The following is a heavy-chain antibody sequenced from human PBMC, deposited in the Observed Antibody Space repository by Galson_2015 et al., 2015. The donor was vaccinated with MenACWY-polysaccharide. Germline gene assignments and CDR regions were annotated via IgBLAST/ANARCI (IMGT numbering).Heavy chain of an antibody. CDR1: GFTFSRSV. J-gene: IGHJ5*02. CDR3: AKDSSEFRGPLIPNWFDP. D-gene: IGHD3-10*01. V-gene: IGHV3-23*01. CDR2: ISGDGADT. Sequence: SLRLSCAASGFTFSRSVMNWVRQAPGKGLEWVSVISGDGADTDYADSVKGRFTISRDNSKNTLYLQMNSLTAEDTAVYYCAKDSSEFRGPLIPNWFDPWGQGTRVTVSS.